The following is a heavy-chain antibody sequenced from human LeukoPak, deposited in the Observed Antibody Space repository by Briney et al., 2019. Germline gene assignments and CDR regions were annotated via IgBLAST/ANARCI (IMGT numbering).Heavy chain of an antibody. CDR3: AKDTFGSGSSFDY. CDR2: ISGSGGST. CDR1: RFTFSSYA. J-gene: IGHJ4*02. D-gene: IGHD3-10*01. V-gene: IGHV3-23*01. Sequence: PGGSLRLSCAASRFTFSSYAMSWVRQAPGKGLEWVSAISGSGGSTYYADSVKGRFTISRDNSKNTLYLQMNSLRAEDTAVYYCAKDTFGSGSSFDYWGQGTLVTVSS.